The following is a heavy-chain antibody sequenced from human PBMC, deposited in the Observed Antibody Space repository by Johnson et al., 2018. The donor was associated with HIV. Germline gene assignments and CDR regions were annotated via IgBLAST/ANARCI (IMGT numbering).Heavy chain of an antibody. J-gene: IGHJ3*02. CDR2: ISYDGSNK. Sequence: QVQLVESGGGVVQPGGSLRLSCAASGFSFDDYAMHWVRQGPGKGLEWVAVISYDGSNKYYADSVKGRFTISRDNAKNSLYLQMNSLRAEDTAVYYCARVSNHAFDIWGQGTMVTVSS. CDR3: ARVSNHAFDI. V-gene: IGHV3-30*04. CDR1: GFSFDDYA.